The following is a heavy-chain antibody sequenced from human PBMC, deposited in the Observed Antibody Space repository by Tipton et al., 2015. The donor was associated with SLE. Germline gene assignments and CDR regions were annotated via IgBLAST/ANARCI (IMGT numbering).Heavy chain of an antibody. CDR1: GGSISSGSYY. J-gene: IGHJ1*01. D-gene: IGHD2-15*01. CDR2: IYTSGST. V-gene: IGHV4-61*02. CDR3: ARDRDCSGGSCSTRVQH. Sequence: TLSLTCTVSGGSISSGSYYWSWIRQPAGKGLEWIGRIYTSGSTNYNPSLKRRVTMSVDTSKNQFSLKLSSVTAADTAVYYCARDRDCSGGSCSTRVQHWGQCTLVTVSS.